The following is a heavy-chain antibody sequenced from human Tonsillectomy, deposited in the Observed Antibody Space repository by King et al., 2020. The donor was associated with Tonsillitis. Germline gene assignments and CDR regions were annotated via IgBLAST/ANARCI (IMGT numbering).Heavy chain of an antibody. D-gene: IGHD1-26*01. Sequence: VQLVESGGGLVQPGGSLRLSCAASGFTVSSNYMSWVRQAPGKGLEWVSVIYSGGSTYYADSVKGRFTISRDNSKNTLYLQMNSLRAEDTAVYYCARDRMRIVGATGYYYHFGSDVWGPGPTVTVSS. J-gene: IGHJ6*02. V-gene: IGHV3-66*01. CDR2: IYSGGST. CDR3: ARDRMRIVGATGYYYHFGSDV. CDR1: GFTVSSNY.